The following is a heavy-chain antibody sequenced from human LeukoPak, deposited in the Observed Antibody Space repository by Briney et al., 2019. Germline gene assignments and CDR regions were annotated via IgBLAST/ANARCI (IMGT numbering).Heavy chain of an antibody. Sequence: PGGSLRLSCAASGFTFSSYWMHWVRQAPGKGLVWVSRINSDGSSTSYADSVKGRFTISRDNAKNTLYLQMNSLRAEDTAVYYCARPSKAGDTATGAYYFDYWGQGTLVTVSS. CDR1: GFTFSSYW. J-gene: IGHJ4*02. V-gene: IGHV3-74*01. D-gene: IGHD5-18*01. CDR2: INSDGSST. CDR3: ARPSKAGDTATGAYYFDY.